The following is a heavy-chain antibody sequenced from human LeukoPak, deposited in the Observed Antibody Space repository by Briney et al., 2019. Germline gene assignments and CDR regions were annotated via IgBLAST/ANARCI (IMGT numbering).Heavy chain of an antibody. J-gene: IGHJ4*02. Sequence: SETLSLTCAVSGGSISSGGYSWSWIRQPPGKGLEWIVYIYHSGSTYYNPSLKSRVTISVDRSKNQFSLKLSSVTAADTAVYCCARQDYYDSSGYFDYWGQGTLVTVSS. V-gene: IGHV4-30-2*01. CDR1: GGSISSGGYS. CDR2: IYHSGST. CDR3: ARQDYYDSSGYFDY. D-gene: IGHD3-22*01.